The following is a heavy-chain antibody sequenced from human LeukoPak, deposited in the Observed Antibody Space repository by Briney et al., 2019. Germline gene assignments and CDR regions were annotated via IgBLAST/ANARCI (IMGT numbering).Heavy chain of an antibody. CDR1: GGSVSGYY. CDR3: ARGRPIYYYGSGSKPHFDY. J-gene: IGHJ4*02. V-gene: IGHV4-34*01. D-gene: IGHD3-10*01. Sequence: PSETLALTCGVDGGSVSGYYWSWIRQPPGKGLEWIGEINHSGSTNYNPSLKSRVTISVGTSKNQFSLKLSSVTAADTAVYYCARGRPIYYYGSGSKPHFDYWGQGTLVTVSS. CDR2: INHSGST.